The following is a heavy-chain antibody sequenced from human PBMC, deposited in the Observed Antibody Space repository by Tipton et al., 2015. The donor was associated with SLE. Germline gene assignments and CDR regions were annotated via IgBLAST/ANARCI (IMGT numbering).Heavy chain of an antibody. CDR2: ISYSGTT. V-gene: IGHV4-59*01. Sequence: TLSLTCSVSGGSISHFYWSWIRQPPGKGLEWSAYISYSGTTNYNPSLKSRVSISVDTSTNHCSLNLYSVTAADTAVYYCARQRLRLLSPLDAWGQGTTVTVS. D-gene: IGHD3-10*01. CDR3: ARQRLRLLSPLDA. J-gene: IGHJ6*02. CDR1: GGSISHFY.